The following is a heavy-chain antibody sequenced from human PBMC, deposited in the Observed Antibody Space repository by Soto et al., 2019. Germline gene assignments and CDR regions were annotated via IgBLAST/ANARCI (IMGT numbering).Heavy chain of an antibody. CDR1: GGTFSSYA. D-gene: IGHD3-10*01. CDR3: ARDPMVRGVIIVGSYYYGMDV. J-gene: IGHJ6*02. V-gene: IGHV1-69*01. Sequence: QVQLVQSGAEVKKPGSSVKVSCKASGGTFSSYAISWVRQAPGQGLEWMGGIIPIFGTANYAQKFQGRVTITADESTRTAYMELSSLRSEDTAVYYCARDPMVRGVIIVGSYYYGMDVWGQGTTVTVSS. CDR2: IIPIFGTA.